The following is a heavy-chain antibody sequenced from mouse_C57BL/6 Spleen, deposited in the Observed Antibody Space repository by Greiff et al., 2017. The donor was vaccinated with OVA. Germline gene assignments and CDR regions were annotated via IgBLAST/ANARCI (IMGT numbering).Heavy chain of an antibody. CDR2: INPNNGGT. J-gene: IGHJ3*01. Sequence: VQLKQSGPELVKPGASVKIPCKASGYTFTDYNMDLVKQSHGKSLEWIGDINPNNGGTIYNQKFKGKATLTVDKSSSTAYMELRSLTSEDTAVYYCASLTPWFAYWGQGTLVTVSA. CDR3: ASLTPWFAY. CDR1: GYTFTDYN. V-gene: IGHV1-18*01.